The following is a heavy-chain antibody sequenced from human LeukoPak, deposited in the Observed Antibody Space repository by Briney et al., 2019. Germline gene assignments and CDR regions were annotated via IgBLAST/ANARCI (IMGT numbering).Heavy chain of an antibody. J-gene: IGHJ3*02. CDR2: IIPIFGTA. Sequence: SVKVSFKASGGTFSSYAISWVRQAPGQGLEWMGGIIPIFGTADYAQKFQGRVTITADESTSTAYMELSSLRSEDTAVYYCARDSSSHHHNSGAFDIWGQGTMVTVSS. CDR3: ARDSSSHHHNSGAFDI. D-gene: IGHD1-26*01. CDR1: GGTFSSYA. V-gene: IGHV1-69*13.